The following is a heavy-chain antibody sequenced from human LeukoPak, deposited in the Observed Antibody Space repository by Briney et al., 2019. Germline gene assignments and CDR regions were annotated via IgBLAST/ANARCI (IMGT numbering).Heavy chain of an antibody. CDR1: GFTFSNYW. Sequence: PGGSLRLSCAASGFTFSNYWMNWVRQAPGKGLEWVANIKQDGSEKYYVDSVKGRFTISRDNAKSSLYLQMHSLRAEDTAIYYCAKGIIYIDVWGKGTTVTVSS. D-gene: IGHD3-10*01. CDR3: AKGIIYIDV. J-gene: IGHJ6*03. CDR2: IKQDGSEK. V-gene: IGHV3-7*01.